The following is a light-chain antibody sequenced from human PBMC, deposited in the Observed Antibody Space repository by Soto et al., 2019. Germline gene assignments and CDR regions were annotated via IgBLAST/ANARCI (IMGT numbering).Light chain of an antibody. Sequence: QSALTQPASVSGSPGQSITISCTGTSSDVGGYNYVSWYQQQPGKAPKLMIYDVTNRPSGISNRFSGSKSGNTASLTISGLQAEDEADYYCSSYTTSRTLVFGGGTKLTVL. CDR1: SSDVGGYNY. V-gene: IGLV2-14*03. CDR3: SSYTTSRTLV. CDR2: DVT. J-gene: IGLJ2*01.